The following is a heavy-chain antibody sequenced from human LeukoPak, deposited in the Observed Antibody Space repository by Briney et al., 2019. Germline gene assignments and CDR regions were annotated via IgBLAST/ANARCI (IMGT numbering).Heavy chain of an antibody. J-gene: IGHJ5*02. Sequence: SETLSLTCTVSGGSIRSYYWSWIRQPAGKGLDWIGRIYSSGTTNYNPSLKSRVTMSIDTSKNQFSLKLSSVTAADTAVYYCARERILIAAAGTSWFDPWGQGTLVTVSS. V-gene: IGHV4-4*07. D-gene: IGHD6-13*01. CDR2: IYSSGTT. CDR3: ARERILIAAAGTSWFDP. CDR1: GGSIRSYY.